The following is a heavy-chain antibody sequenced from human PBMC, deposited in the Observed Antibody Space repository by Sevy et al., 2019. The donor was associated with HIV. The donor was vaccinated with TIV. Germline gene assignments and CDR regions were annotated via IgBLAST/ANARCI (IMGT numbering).Heavy chain of an antibody. D-gene: IGHD3-10*01. CDR1: GFTFSSYG. V-gene: IGHV3-33*01. CDR3: ARDLDGSGSYLIDY. CDR2: IWYDGSNK. Sequence: GGSLRLSCAASGFTFSSYGMHWVRQAPGKGPEWVAVIWYDGSNKYYADSVKGRFTISRDNSRNTLYLQMNSLRAEDTAVYYCARDLDGSGSYLIDYWGQGTLVTVSS. J-gene: IGHJ4*02.